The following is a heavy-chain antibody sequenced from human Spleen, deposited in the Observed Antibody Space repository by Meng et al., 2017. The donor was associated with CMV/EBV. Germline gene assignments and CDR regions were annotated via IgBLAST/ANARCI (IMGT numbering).Heavy chain of an antibody. CDR3: AKGPAGRYFDWLFYDFDY. CDR2: IRYDGSNK. CDR1: GFTFSNYG. V-gene: IGHV3-30*02. J-gene: IGHJ4*02. D-gene: IGHD3-9*01. Sequence: GESLKISCAASGFTFSNYGMHWVRQAPGKGLEWVAFIRYDGSNKYYADSVKGRFTISRDNSKNTLYLQMNSLRAEDTAVYYCAKGPAGRYFDWLFYDFDYWGQGTLVTVSS.